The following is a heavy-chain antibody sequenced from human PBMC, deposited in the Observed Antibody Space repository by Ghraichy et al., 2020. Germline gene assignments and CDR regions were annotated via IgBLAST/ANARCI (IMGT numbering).Heavy chain of an antibody. D-gene: IGHD5-24*01. Sequence: GSLRLSCAASGFTFSNYWMTWVRQAPGKGLEWVANIKQDGSEKYCVDSVKGRFTISRDNAKNSLYLQMNSLRAEDMAVYYCARPRQSDYYYAMDVWGQGTTVTVSS. CDR2: IKQDGSEK. J-gene: IGHJ6*02. CDR1: GFTFSNYW. V-gene: IGHV3-7*01. CDR3: ARPRQSDYYYAMDV.